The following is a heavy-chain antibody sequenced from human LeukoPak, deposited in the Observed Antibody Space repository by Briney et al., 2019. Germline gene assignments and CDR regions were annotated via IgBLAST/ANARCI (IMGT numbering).Heavy chain of an antibody. CDR2: ISDNSGNT. CDR1: GFTFNDYG. D-gene: IGHD6-19*01. Sequence: GGSLRLPCAASGFTFNDYGMSWVRQAPGQGLEWVSAISDNSGNTYYADSVKGRFTISRDNSENTLYLQMNSLRAEDTALYYCSNGRTSSGTLQHDYWGQGTLVTVSS. CDR3: SNGRTSSGTLQHDY. V-gene: IGHV3-23*01. J-gene: IGHJ4*02.